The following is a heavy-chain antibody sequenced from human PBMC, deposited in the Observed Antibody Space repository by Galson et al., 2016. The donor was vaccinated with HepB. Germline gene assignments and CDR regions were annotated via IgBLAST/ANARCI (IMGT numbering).Heavy chain of an antibody. CDR2: INHSGST. Sequence: SETLSLTCGIYGGSFSGYYWSWIRQPPGKGLECIGEINHSGSTNYNPSLESRVTLSVETSKNQFSLKMSSVSAADTAVYYCARGANSFGSGRYIAFDVWGQGTMVTVS. D-gene: IGHD1-26*01. J-gene: IGHJ3*01. V-gene: IGHV4-34*01. CDR1: GGSFSGYY. CDR3: ARGANSFGSGRYIAFDV.